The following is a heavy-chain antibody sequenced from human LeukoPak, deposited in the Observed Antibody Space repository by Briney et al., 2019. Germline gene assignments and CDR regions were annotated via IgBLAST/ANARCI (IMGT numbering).Heavy chain of an antibody. V-gene: IGHV1-2*02. CDR2: IYHNSGGT. J-gene: IGHJ6*02. Sequence: ASVKVSCKASGYTFTGHYMHWVRQAPGQGLEWMGWIYHNSGGTNYAQKFQGRVTMTRDTSISTVYMELSRLKSDDTALYYCARGRLGYSSGWPYYFGMDVWGQGTTVTVSS. CDR3: ARGRLGYSSGWPYYFGMDV. CDR1: GYTFTGHY. D-gene: IGHD6-19*01.